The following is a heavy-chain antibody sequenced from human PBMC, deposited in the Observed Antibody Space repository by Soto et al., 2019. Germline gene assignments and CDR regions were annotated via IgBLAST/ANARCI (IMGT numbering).Heavy chain of an antibody. Sequence: ASVKVSCKASGYTFTGYYMHWVRQAPGQGLERMGWINPNSGGTNYAQKFQGWVTMTRDTSISTAYMELSRLRSDDTAVYYCATGVAAAGNYYYYGMDVWGQGTTVTVSS. D-gene: IGHD6-13*01. V-gene: IGHV1-2*04. CDR3: ATGVAAAGNYYYYGMDV. CDR2: INPNSGGT. J-gene: IGHJ6*02. CDR1: GYTFTGYY.